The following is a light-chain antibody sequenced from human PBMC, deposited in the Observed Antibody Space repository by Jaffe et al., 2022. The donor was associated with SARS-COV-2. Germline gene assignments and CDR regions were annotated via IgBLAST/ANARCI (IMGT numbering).Light chain of an antibody. V-gene: IGKV1-39*01. CDR1: QSISTY. Sequence: DIQLTQSPSSLSASVGDRVTITCRASQSISTYLNWYQQKPGKAPKLLIYAASSLQGGAPSRFSGSGSGADFTLTISSLQPEDFATYYCQQSHSSPPTFGQGTKLEI. CDR2: AAS. J-gene: IGKJ2*01. CDR3: QQSHSSPPT.